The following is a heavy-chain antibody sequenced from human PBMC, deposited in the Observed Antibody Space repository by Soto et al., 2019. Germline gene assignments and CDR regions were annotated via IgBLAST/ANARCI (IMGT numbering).Heavy chain of an antibody. D-gene: IGHD3-10*01. J-gene: IGHJ4*02. Sequence: PSETLSLTCSVSGGSINSNWWSWIRQPAGKGLEWIGRVYSSGTTDYNPSLNSRATLSVETSKNQFSLKLSSVTAADTAVYYCARDIGSYAYGEGYWGQGIQVTVSS. CDR2: VYSSGTT. CDR3: ARDIGSYAYGEGY. CDR1: GGSINSNW. V-gene: IGHV4-4*07.